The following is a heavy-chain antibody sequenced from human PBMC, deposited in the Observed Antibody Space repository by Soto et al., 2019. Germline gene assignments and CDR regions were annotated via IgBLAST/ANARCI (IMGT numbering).Heavy chain of an antibody. CDR1: GFTVSSNY. J-gene: IGHJ4*02. Sequence: PGGSLRLSCAASGFTVSSNYMSWVRQAPGKGLEWVSVIYSGGSTYYADSVKGRFTISRDNSKNTLYLQMNSLRAEDTAVYYCAKDLLHDSSGYYDYWGQGTLVTVSS. CDR2: IYSGGST. V-gene: IGHV3-66*02. CDR3: AKDLLHDSSGYYDY. D-gene: IGHD3-22*01.